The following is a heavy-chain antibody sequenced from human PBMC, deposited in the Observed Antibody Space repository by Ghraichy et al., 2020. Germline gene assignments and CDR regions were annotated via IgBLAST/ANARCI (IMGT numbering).Heavy chain of an antibody. D-gene: IGHD3-3*01. CDR3: ARVDGDFWSGYYLYYGMDV. CDR2: IYYSGST. CDR1: GGSVSSGSYY. Sequence: SETLSLTCTVSGGSVSSGSYYWSWIRQPPGKGLEWIGYIYYSGSTNYNPSLKSRVTISVDTSKNQFSLKLSSVTAADTAVYYCARVDGDFWSGYYLYYGMDVWGQGTTVTVSS. V-gene: IGHV4-61*01. J-gene: IGHJ6*02.